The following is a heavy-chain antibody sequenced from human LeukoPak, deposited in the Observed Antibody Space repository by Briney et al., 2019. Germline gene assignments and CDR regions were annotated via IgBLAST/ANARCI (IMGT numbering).Heavy chain of an antibody. CDR2: IYHSGTT. J-gene: IGHJ4*02. CDR1: GYSISNDDH. D-gene: IGHD3-22*01. V-gene: IGHV4-38-2*02. Sequence: PSETLSLTCTVSGYSISNDDHWGWIRQPPGEGLEWIGTIYHSGTTYYNPSLKSRVTISVDTSKNQFSLKVSSVTAADTAVYYCARVLAGYYDSSGLDYWGQGTLVTVSS. CDR3: ARVLAGYYDSSGLDY.